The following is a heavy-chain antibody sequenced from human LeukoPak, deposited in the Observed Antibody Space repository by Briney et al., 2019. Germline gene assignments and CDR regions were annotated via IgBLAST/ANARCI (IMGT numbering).Heavy chain of an antibody. CDR2: IHYSGGT. D-gene: IGHD5-24*01. CDR1: GGSVSSGSYY. CDR3: SSGHQRDGYTYFDF. Sequence: TSETLSLTCTVSGGSVSSGSYYWSWIRQPPGKGLEWIRYIHYSGGTNYIPSLKSRVTISVDTSKNQFSLKLSSVTAADTAVYYCSSGHQRDGYTYFDFWGQGTLVTVSS. V-gene: IGHV4-61*01. J-gene: IGHJ4*02.